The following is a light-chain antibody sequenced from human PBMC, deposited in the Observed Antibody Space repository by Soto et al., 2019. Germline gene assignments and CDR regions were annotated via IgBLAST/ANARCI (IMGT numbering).Light chain of an antibody. CDR2: NNN. CDR1: TSNIGRNA. V-gene: IGLV1-44*01. J-gene: IGLJ2*01. Sequence: QSVLTQPPSASGTPGQRVTISCSGTTSNIGRNAVNWYQQLPGTAPKLLIYNNNQRPSGVPDRFSGSKSGTSASLAISGLQSEDEADYYCAAWDDSLNGVLFGGGTKVTVL. CDR3: AAWDDSLNGVL.